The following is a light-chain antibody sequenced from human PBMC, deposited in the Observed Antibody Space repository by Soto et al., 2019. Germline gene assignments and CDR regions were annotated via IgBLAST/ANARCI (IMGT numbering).Light chain of an antibody. CDR1: SSDVGDYNY. J-gene: IGLJ3*02. CDR3: SSYTSSSTLWM. V-gene: IGLV2-14*01. CDR2: DVS. Sequence: QSVLTQPGSVSGSPGQSITISCTGASSDVGDYNYVSWYQQHPGKAPKLMIYDVSNRPSGVSNRFSGSKSGNTASLTISGLQAEDEADYYCSSYTSSSTLWMFGGGTQLTVL.